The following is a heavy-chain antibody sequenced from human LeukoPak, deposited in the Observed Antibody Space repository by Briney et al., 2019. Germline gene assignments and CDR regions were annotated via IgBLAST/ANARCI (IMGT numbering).Heavy chain of an antibody. Sequence: GGSLRLSCAASGFNFNNFAMTWVRQAPGKGLEWVSDITGSGGNTYYADSVKGRFTISRDNSKDTLYLQMNSLRAEDTAVYYCAKHCGMDYYHYNMDVWAKGTTVTVSS. CDR3: AKHCGMDYYHYNMDV. D-gene: IGHD2-21*01. J-gene: IGHJ6*03. CDR2: ITGSGGNT. CDR1: GFNFNNFA. V-gene: IGHV3-23*01.